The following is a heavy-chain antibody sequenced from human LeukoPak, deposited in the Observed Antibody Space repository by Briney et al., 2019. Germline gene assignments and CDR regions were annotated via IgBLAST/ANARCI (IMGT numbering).Heavy chain of an antibody. CDR3: ASNGQLWLHAFDI. D-gene: IGHD5-18*01. Sequence: SETLSLTCTVSGGSISSGSYYWSWIRQPAGKGLEWIGRIYTSGSTNYNPSLKSRVTISVDTSKNQFSLKLSSVTAADTAVYYCASNGQLWLHAFDIWGQGTMVTVSS. CDR1: GGSISSGSYY. CDR2: IYTSGST. J-gene: IGHJ3*02. V-gene: IGHV4-61*02.